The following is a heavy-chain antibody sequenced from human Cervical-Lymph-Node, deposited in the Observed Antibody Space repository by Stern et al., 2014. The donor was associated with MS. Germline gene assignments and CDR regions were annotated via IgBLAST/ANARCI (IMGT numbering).Heavy chain of an antibody. CDR2: LNPDSGGT. Sequence: QVQLVESGAEVRKPGASVRLSCKASGYIFTSDDINWVRQASGQGLEWMGWLNPDSGGTGFEQKFRGRVTMTRDISTNTAYMELRSLTSEDTAVYYCTKAWGYWGQGTQVTVSS. D-gene: IGHD7-27*01. J-gene: IGHJ4*02. V-gene: IGHV1-8*01. CDR3: TKAWGY. CDR1: GYIFTSDD.